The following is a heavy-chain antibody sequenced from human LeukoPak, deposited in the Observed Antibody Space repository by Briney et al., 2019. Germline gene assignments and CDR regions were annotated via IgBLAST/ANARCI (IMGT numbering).Heavy chain of an antibody. V-gene: IGHV3-33*01. CDR3: TRYNNDHFDY. CDR1: GFTFDGYG. Sequence: GGSLRLSCAGSGFTFDGYGMHWFRQTPGKGLEWVAVIAYDGSRAFYADSVKGRFTISRDNSKNTMSVQMDDLRAEDTAVYYCTRYNNDHFDYWRQGTLVTVSS. D-gene: IGHD1-14*01. J-gene: IGHJ4*02. CDR2: IAYDGSRA.